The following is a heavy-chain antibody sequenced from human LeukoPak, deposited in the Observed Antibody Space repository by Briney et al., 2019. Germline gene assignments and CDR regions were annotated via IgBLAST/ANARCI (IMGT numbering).Heavy chain of an antibody. J-gene: IGHJ4*02. CDR2: IDPGYSNM. CDR1: GYSFTYW. D-gene: IGHD3-10*01. CDR3: ATGSSGGYSH. V-gene: IGHV5-10-1*01. Sequence: GESLKISCTGSGYSFTYWITWVRQMPGKGLEWMGTIDPGYSNMKNYNPSLEGHVTISVDKSINTVYLQWSSLKASDSAMYYCATGSSGGYSHWGQGPLVTVSS.